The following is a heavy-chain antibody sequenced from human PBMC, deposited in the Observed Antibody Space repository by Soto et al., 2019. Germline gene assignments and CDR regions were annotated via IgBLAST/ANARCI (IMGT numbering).Heavy chain of an antibody. V-gene: IGHV3-21*01. J-gene: IGHJ4*02. CDR3: ARDREGGTVIDY. CDR1: GFTFSSYS. D-gene: IGHD4-17*01. CDR2: ISSSSSYI. Sequence: PGGSLRLSCAASGFTFSSYSMNWVRQAPGKGLEWVSSISSSSSYIYYADSVKGRFTISRDNAKNSLYLQMNSLRAEDTAVYYCARDREGGTVIDYWGQGTLVTVSS.